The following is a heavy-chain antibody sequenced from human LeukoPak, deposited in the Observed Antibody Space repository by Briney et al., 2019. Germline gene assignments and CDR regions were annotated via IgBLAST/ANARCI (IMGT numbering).Heavy chain of an antibody. J-gene: IGHJ4*02. V-gene: IGHV1-69*13. CDR2: IIPIFGTA. CDR1: GGTFSSYA. Sequence: SGKVSCKASGGTFSSYAISWVRQAPGQGLEWMGGIIPIFGTANYAQKFQGRVTITADESTSTAYMELSSLRSEDTAVYYCATHALEDGYYYDYWGQGTLVTVSS. CDR3: ATHALEDGYYYDY. D-gene: IGHD5-24*01.